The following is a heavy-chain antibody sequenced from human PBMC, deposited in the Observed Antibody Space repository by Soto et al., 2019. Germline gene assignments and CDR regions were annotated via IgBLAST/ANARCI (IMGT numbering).Heavy chain of an antibody. Sequence: GGSLRLSCAASGFTFSSYAMSWVRQAPGKGLEWVSAISGSGTRTNYADSVKGRFTISRDNAENTLYLQMNSLTAEDTAVYYCARVAVGYYYMDVWGKGTTVTVSS. CDR3: ARVAVGYYYMDV. CDR2: ISGSGTRT. V-gene: IGHV3-23*01. J-gene: IGHJ6*03. CDR1: GFTFSSYA.